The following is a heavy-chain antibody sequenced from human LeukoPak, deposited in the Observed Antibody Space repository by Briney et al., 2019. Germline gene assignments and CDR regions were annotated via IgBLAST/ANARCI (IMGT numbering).Heavy chain of an antibody. CDR1: GFTFTNNW. Sequence: GGSLRLSRAASGFTFTNNWMNWVRQAPGKGLEWVANINQDGSQKYYVDSVKGRFTISRDNAQNSVYLQMNSLRDEDTAVYYCVRGRGMDGWGQGTTVTVSS. J-gene: IGHJ6*02. CDR2: INQDGSQK. CDR3: VRGRGMDG. V-gene: IGHV3-7*01.